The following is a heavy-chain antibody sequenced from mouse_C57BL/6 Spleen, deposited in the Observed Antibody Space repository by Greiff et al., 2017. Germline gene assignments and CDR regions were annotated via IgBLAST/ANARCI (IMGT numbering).Heavy chain of an antibody. Sequence: DVMLVESGGGLVQPGGSLKLSCAASGFTFSDYGMAWVRQAPRKGPEWVAFISNLAYSIYYADTVTGRFTISRENAKNTLYLEMSSLRSEDTAMYYCARHWYYGSTTGAMDYWGQGTSVTVSS. CDR1: GFTFSDYG. CDR3: ARHWYYGSTTGAMDY. V-gene: IGHV5-15*01. J-gene: IGHJ4*01. D-gene: IGHD1-1*01. CDR2: ISNLAYSI.